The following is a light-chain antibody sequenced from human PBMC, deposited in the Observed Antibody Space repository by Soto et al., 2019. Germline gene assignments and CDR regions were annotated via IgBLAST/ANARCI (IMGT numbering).Light chain of an antibody. CDR1: QSVTSY. Sequence: EIVLTQSPDTLSLSPGERVTLACRASQSVTSYLAWYQQKPGQAPRLLIYDASNSATGIPARFRGSGSGTDFTLTISSLEPEDFAVYYCQQRSNRPPWTFGQGTKVEVK. J-gene: IGKJ1*01. CDR2: DAS. V-gene: IGKV3-11*01. CDR3: QQRSNRPPWT.